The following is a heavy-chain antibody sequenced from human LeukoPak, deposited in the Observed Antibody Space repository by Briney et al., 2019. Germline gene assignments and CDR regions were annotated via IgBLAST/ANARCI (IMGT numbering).Heavy chain of an antibody. Sequence: PSETLSLTCTVSGGSISSYYWSWIRQPPGKGLEGIGYIYYSGSTNDNPSLNSRVTISVDTSKNKFSLKLSSVTAADTAVYYCARPFGWGQGTLVTVSS. J-gene: IGHJ4*02. D-gene: IGHD3-3*01. V-gene: IGHV4-59*08. CDR3: ARPFG. CDR2: IYYSGST. CDR1: GGSISSYY.